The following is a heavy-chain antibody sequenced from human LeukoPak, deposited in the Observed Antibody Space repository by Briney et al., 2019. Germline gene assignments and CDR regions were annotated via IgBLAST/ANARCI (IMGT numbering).Heavy chain of an antibody. V-gene: IGHV4-34*01. Sequence: KASETLSLTCAVYGVSFSGYYWSWIRQPPGKGLEWIGEINHSGSTNYNPSLKSRVTISVDTSKNQFSLKLSSVTAADTAVYYCARTYGWYYFDYWGQGTLVTVSS. CDR1: GVSFSGYY. D-gene: IGHD3-16*01. CDR2: INHSGST. CDR3: ARTYGWYYFDY. J-gene: IGHJ4*02.